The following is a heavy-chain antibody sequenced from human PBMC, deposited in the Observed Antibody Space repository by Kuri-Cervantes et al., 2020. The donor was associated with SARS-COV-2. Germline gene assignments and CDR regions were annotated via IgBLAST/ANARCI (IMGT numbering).Heavy chain of an antibody. J-gene: IGHJ4*02. D-gene: IGHD2-21*01. CDR2: IYFTGNT. V-gene: IGHV4-59*01. Sequence: SETLSLTCSVSGGSISSYYWSWIRQPPGKGLEWIGNIYFTGNTNYKPALGSRVTISIDTPKNQFSLMLGSLTAADTAVYYCARRFGDYGQFDYWGQGTLVTVSS. CDR1: GGSISSYY. CDR3: ARRFGDYGQFDY.